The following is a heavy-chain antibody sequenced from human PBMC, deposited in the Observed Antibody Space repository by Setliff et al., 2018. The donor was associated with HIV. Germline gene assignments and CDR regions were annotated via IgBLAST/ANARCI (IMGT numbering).Heavy chain of an antibody. CDR2: INPNSGGT. D-gene: IGHD3-22*01. Sequence: ASVKVSCKASGYTFPGYYMHWVRQAPGQGLEWMGWINPNSGGTNYAQKFQGWVTMTRDTSISTAYMELSRLRSDDTAVYYCARGGLVDSSGYYYRSGGAFDIWGQGTMVTVSS. CDR3: ARGGLVDSSGYYYRSGGAFDI. J-gene: IGHJ3*02. CDR1: GYTFPGYY. V-gene: IGHV1-2*04.